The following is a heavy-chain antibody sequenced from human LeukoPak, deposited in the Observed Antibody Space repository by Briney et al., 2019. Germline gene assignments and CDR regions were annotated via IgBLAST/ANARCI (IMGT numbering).Heavy chain of an antibody. V-gene: IGHV3-48*04. CDR1: GFTFFKYS. J-gene: IGHJ5*01. Sequence: GGSLRLSCAASGFTFFKYSKNWLRQAPGKGLEWIACITSSGNSLYYADSVKGRFTNSGDTAKNTLYLQMNGLRAEYTAVHYCARGSYCSTTSCALESGWFDSGGWGPVVRVS. D-gene: IGHD2-2*01. CDR3: ARGSYCSTTSCALESGWFDS. CDR2: ITSSGNSL.